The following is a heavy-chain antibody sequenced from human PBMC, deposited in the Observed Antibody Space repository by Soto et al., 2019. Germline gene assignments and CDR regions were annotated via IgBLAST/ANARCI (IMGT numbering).Heavy chain of an antibody. CDR3: ARDKIITMIVGEWRGYYYGMDV. CDR1: GYTFTCYY. CDR2: INPNSGGT. J-gene: IGHJ6*02. Sequence: ASVKVSCKASGYTFTCYYMHWVRQAPGQGLEWMGWINPNSGGTNYAQKFQGWVTMTRDTSISTAYMELSRLRSDDTAVYYCARDKIITMIVGEWRGYYYGMDVWGQGTTVTVSS. D-gene: IGHD3-22*01. V-gene: IGHV1-2*04.